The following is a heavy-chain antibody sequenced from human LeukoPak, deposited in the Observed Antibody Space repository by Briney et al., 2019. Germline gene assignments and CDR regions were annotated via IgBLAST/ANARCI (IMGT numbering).Heavy chain of an antibody. V-gene: IGHV1-8*01. CDR2: MNPNSGNT. Sequence: ASVKVSCKASGYTFTSYDVNWVRQATGQGLEWMGWMNPNSGNTGFAQKFQGRVTMTRNTSISTAYLELSSLRSDDTAVYYCASRTVNSGSLLPFDYWGQGTLVTVS. CDR3: ASRTVNSGSLLPFDY. CDR1: GYTFTSYD. J-gene: IGHJ4*02. D-gene: IGHD1-26*01.